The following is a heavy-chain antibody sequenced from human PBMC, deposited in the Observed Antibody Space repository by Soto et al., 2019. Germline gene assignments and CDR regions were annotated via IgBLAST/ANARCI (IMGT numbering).Heavy chain of an antibody. Sequence: SETLSLTRTVSGGSISSGGYYWSRIRQHPGKGLEWIGYIYYSGSTYYNPSLKSRVTISVDTSKNQFSLKLSSVTAADTAVYYCARAQTTLSAINYWGQGTLVTVSS. CDR3: ARAQTTLSAINY. CDR2: IYYSGST. J-gene: IGHJ4*02. CDR1: GGSISSGGYY. D-gene: IGHD4-17*01. V-gene: IGHV4-31*03.